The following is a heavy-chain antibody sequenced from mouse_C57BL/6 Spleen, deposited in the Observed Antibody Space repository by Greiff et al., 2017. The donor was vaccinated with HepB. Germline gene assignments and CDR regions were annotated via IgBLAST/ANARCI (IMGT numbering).Heavy chain of an antibody. CDR1: GYTFTDYE. CDR2: IDPETGGT. Sequence: VQLQQSGAELVRPGASVTLSCKASGYTFTDYEMHWVKQTHVHGLEWIGAIDPETGGTAYNQKFKGKAILTADKSSSTAYMELRSLTSEDSAVYYWTKGDGYDPYWYFDVWGTGTTVTVSS. V-gene: IGHV1-15*01. D-gene: IGHD2-2*01. CDR3: TKGDGYDPYWYFDV. J-gene: IGHJ1*03.